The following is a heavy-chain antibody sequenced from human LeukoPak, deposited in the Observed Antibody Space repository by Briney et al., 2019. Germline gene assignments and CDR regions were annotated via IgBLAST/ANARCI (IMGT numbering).Heavy chain of an antibody. D-gene: IGHD3-22*01. CDR1: GGTFSSYA. CDR2: IIPIFGTA. Sequence: SVKVSCRASGGTFSSYAISWVRQAPGQGLEWMGGIIPIFGTANYAQKFQGRVTITTDEPTSTAYMELSSLRSEDTAVYYCARGVNYYDSSGYSWGQGTLVTVSS. CDR3: ARGVNYYDSSGYS. V-gene: IGHV1-69*05. J-gene: IGHJ4*02.